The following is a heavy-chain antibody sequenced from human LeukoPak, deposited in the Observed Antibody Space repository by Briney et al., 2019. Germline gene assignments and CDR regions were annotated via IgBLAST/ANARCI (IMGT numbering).Heavy chain of an antibody. J-gene: IGHJ4*02. V-gene: IGHV4-59*01. CDR3: ARDLPSIAVAVYYFDY. Sequence: PSETLSLTCTVSGGSISSYYWSWIRQPPGKGLEWIGYIYCSGSTNYNPSLKSRVTISVDTSKNQFSLKLSSVTAADTAVYYCARDLPSIAVAVYYFDYWGQGTLVTVSS. CDR2: IYCSGST. D-gene: IGHD6-19*01. CDR1: GGSISSYY.